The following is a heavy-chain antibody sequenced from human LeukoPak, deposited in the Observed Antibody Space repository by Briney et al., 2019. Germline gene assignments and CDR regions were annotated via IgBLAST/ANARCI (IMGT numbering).Heavy chain of an antibody. J-gene: IGHJ3*02. V-gene: IGHV3-7*01. CDR3: ARVGVYYYDSSGYHGPCAFDI. CDR2: IKQDGSEK. Sequence: GGSLRLSCAASGFTFSSYWMSWVRQAPGKGLEWVANIKQDGSEKYYVDSVKGRFTISRDNAKNSLYLQMNSLRAEDTAVYYCARVGVYYYDSSGYHGPCAFDIWGQGTMVTVSS. D-gene: IGHD3-22*01. CDR1: GFTFSSYW.